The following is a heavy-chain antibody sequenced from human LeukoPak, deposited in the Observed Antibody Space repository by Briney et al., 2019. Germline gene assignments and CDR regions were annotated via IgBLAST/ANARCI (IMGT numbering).Heavy chain of an antibody. CDR3: ARDGLYCSSTSCYSHYYYYGMDV. CDR2: IWYDGSNK. V-gene: IGHV3-33*01. D-gene: IGHD2-2*01. CDR1: GFTFSSYG. J-gene: IGHJ6*02. Sequence: PGGSLRLSCAASGFTFSSYGMHWVRQAPGKGLEWVAVIWYDGSNKYYADSVEGRFTISRDNSKNTLYLQMNSLRAEDTAVYYCARDGLYCSSTSCYSHYYYYGMDVWGQGTTVTVSS.